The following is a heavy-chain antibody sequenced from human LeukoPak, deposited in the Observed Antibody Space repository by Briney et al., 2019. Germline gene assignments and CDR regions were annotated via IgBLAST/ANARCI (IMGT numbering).Heavy chain of an antibody. Sequence: GGSLRLSCAASGFTFSRYAMHWVRQAPGKGLEWVALISSNGISKNYADSVKGRFAISRDNSKNTLYLQINSLRVEDTAVYYCAAEPHWYFDFWGRGTLVTVSS. CDR3: AAEPHWYFDF. J-gene: IGHJ2*01. V-gene: IGHV3-30*03. CDR2: ISSNGISK. CDR1: GFTFSRYA. D-gene: IGHD1-14*01.